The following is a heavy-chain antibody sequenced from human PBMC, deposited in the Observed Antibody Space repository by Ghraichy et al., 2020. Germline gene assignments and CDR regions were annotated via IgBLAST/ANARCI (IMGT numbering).Heavy chain of an antibody. CDR1: GFTFSIYD. CDR3: GRGVANYYYFGLDV. D-gene: IGHD2-15*01. Sequence: GGSLRLSCAASGFTFSIYDMSWVRRAPGKGLEWVSGISGSAGGTYYADSVKGRFTISRDNSKNTLYLEVTSLRVEDTAVYYCGRGVANYYYFGLDVWGQGTTVTVSS. V-gene: IGHV3-23*01. CDR2: ISGSAGGT. J-gene: IGHJ6*02.